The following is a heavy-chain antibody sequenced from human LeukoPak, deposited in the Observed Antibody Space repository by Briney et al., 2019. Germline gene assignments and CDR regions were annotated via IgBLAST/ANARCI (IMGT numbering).Heavy chain of an antibody. CDR3: ARDPFASGAMA. CDR1: GFTFSSYS. D-gene: IGHD5-18*01. Sequence: GGSLRLSCAASGFTFSSYSMNWVRQAPGKGLEWVSSISSSSSYIYYADSVKGRFTISRDNAKNSLYLQMNSLRAEDTAVYYCARDPFASGAMASGQGTLVTVSS. V-gene: IGHV3-21*01. CDR2: ISSSSSYI. J-gene: IGHJ5*02.